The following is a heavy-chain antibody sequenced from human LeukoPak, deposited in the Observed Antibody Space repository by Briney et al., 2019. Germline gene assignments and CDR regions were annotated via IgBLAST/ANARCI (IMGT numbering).Heavy chain of an antibody. CDR1: GFTFSNAW. CDR2: IKSKTDGGTT. V-gene: IGHV3-15*01. CDR3: TTQRSRITMVRGVIRSDH. J-gene: IGHJ4*02. Sequence: PGGSLRLSCAASGFTFSNAWMSWVRQGPGKGLEWVGRIKSKTDGGTTDYAAPVKGRFTISRDDSKNTLYLRTNSLKTQDTAVYYCTTQRSRITMVRGVIRSDHWGQGTLVTVSS. D-gene: IGHD3-10*01.